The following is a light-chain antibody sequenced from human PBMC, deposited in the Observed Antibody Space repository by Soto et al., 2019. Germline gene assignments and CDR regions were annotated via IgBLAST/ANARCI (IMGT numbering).Light chain of an antibody. J-gene: IGKJ4*01. CDR1: QSVSSN. V-gene: IGKV3-15*01. Sequence: TQSRATLSVAPGETAALSCRTSQSVSSNVAWYQQKPGQAPSLLIYGASTRATDIPPRFSGSGSGTEFTLTITSLQSEDIAVYFCQQYKNWPPLTFGGGTKVDIK. CDR2: GAS. CDR3: QQYKNWPPLT.